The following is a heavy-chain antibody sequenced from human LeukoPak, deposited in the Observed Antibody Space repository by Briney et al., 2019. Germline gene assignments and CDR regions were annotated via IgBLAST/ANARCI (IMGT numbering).Heavy chain of an antibody. D-gene: IGHD7-27*01. CDR3: VQDWAWGAFGY. CDR2: IYSGGST. CDR1: GFTVSSNY. J-gene: IGHJ4*02. Sequence: GGSLRLSCAASGFTVSSNYMGWVRQAPGKGLEWVSVIYSGGSTYYADSVKGRFTIYRDNSKNTVYLQMNSLGAEDTAVYYCVQDWAWGAFGYWGQGTLVTVSS. V-gene: IGHV3-53*01.